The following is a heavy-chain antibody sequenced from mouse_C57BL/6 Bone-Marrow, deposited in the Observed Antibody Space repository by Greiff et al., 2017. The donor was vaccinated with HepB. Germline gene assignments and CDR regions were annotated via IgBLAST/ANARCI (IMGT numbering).Heavy chain of an antibody. D-gene: IGHD6-2*01. CDR1: GFTFSSYG. CDR3: ARHDLSDWYFDV. Sequence: DVKLVESGGELVKPGGSLKLSCAASGFTFSSYGMSWVRQTPDKRLEWVATISSGGSDTYYTDSVKGRFTISIDNAKNTLYLQMSSLKSEDTAMCDCARHDLSDWYFDVWGTGTTVTVSS. V-gene: IGHV5-6*02. J-gene: IGHJ1*03. CDR2: ISSGGSDT.